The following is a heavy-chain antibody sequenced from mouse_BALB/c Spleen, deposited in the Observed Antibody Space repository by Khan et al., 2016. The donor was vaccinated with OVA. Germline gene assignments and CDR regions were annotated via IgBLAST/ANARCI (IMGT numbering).Heavy chain of an antibody. CDR3: ARDYYDSRGALDY. CDR1: GFTFSSYA. V-gene: IGHV5-9-1*01. CDR2: ISSGANYT. D-gene: IGHD1-1*01. J-gene: IGHJ4*01. Sequence: EVELVESGGGLVKPGGSLKLSCAASGFTFSSYAMSWVRQTPEKRLEWVATISSGANYTYFPDSVKGRFTISSDNAKNTLYLQMSSLRSEDTAMYYSARDYYDSRGALDYWGQGTSVTVSS.